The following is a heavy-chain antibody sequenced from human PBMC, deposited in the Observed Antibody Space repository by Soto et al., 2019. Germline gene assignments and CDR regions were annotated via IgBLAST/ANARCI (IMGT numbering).Heavy chain of an antibody. CDR1: ASSISSAYF. J-gene: IGHJ3*02. Sequence: PSETLSLTCAVSASSISSAYFWGWIRQPPGKGLEWIATIFHTGGTYYNPSLKSRVTISVDTSNNQFSLRLNSVTAADTALYFCARTWLAGGTPADASDIWGQGTMVTV. D-gene: IGHD2-15*01. V-gene: IGHV4-38-2*01. CDR3: ARTWLAGGTPADASDI. CDR2: IFHTGGT.